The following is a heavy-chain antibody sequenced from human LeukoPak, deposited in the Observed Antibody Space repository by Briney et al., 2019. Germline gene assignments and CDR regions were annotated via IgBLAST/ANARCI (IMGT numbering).Heavy chain of an antibody. D-gene: IGHD4-11*01. CDR1: GFTFCNAW. V-gene: IGHV3-15*01. Sequence: GGSLRLSCAASGFTFCNAWMSWVRQAPGKGLEWVGRIKSKTDGGTTDYAAPVKGRFTISRDDSKNTLYLQMNSLKTEDTAVYYCTTVGMTTVMGGYYYYGMDVWGQGTTVTVSS. CDR2: IKSKTDGGTT. CDR3: TTVGMTTVMGGYYYYGMDV. J-gene: IGHJ6*02.